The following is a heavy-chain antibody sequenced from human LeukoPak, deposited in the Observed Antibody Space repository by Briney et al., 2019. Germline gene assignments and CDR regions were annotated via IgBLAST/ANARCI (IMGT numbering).Heavy chain of an antibody. CDR2: VDPEDGET. Sequence: GASVKVSCKVSGYTFTDYYMHWVQQAPGKGLEWMGLVDPEDGETIYAEEFQGRVTITADTSTDTAYMELSSLRSEDTAVYYCATDWSTMIVVARWGYWGQGTLVTVSS. J-gene: IGHJ4*02. CDR3: ATDWSTMIVVARWGY. D-gene: IGHD3-22*01. V-gene: IGHV1-69-2*01. CDR1: GYTFTDYY.